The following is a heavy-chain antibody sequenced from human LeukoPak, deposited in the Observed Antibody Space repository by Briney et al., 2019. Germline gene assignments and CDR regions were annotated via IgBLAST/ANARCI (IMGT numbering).Heavy chain of an antibody. V-gene: IGHV4-38-2*02. D-gene: IGHD3-10*01. CDR3: AGSGSYDPPFDP. CDR1: GYSISSGYY. CDR2: IYHSGST. J-gene: IGHJ5*02. Sequence: PSETLSLTCTVSGYSISSGYYWGWIRQPPGNGLEWIGSIYHSGSTYYNPSLKSRVTISVDTSKNQFSLKLSSVTAADTAVYYCAGSGSYDPPFDPWGQGTLVTVSS.